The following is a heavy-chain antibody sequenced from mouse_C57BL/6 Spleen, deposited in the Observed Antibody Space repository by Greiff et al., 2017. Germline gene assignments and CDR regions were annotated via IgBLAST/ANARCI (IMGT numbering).Heavy chain of an antibody. CDR2: IYPSDSET. CDR1: GYTFTSYW. D-gene: IGHD2-1*01. Sequence: QVQLQQPGAELVRPGSSVKLSCKASGYTFTSYWMDWVKQRPGQGLEWIGNIYPSDSETHYNQKFKDKATLTVDKSSSTAYMQLSSLTSEDSAVYYCARRAYYGKKDFDYWGQGTTLTVSS. CDR3: ARRAYYGKKDFDY. J-gene: IGHJ2*01. V-gene: IGHV1-61*01.